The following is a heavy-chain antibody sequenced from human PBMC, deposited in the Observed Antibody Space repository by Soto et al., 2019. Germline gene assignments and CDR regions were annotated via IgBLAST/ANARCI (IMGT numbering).Heavy chain of an antibody. V-gene: IGHV3-30*18. D-gene: IGHD6-19*01. J-gene: IGHJ4*02. CDR3: AKDRGNSGWGSILEI. CDR1: GFTFSSSG. Sequence: SLRLSCAASGFTFSSSGMHWVRQAPGKGLEWVAVISYDGSNKYYADSVKGRFTISRDNSKNTLYLEMNSLGVEDTATYYCAKDRGNSGWGSILEIWGQGALVTVSS. CDR2: ISYDGSNK.